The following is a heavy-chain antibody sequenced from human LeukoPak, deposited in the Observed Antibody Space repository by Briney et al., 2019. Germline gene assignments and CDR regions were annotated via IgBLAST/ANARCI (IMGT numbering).Heavy chain of an antibody. CDR2: IYHSGST. CDR3: ASGYSYDLFDY. J-gene: IGHJ4*02. CDR1: GYSISSGYY. V-gene: IGHV4-38-2*02. D-gene: IGHD5-18*01. Sequence: PSETLSLTCTVSGYSISSGYYWGWIRQPPGKGLEWIGSIYHSGSTYYNPSLKGRVTISVDTSKNQFSLKLSSVTAADTAVYYCASGYSYDLFDYWGQGTLVTVSS.